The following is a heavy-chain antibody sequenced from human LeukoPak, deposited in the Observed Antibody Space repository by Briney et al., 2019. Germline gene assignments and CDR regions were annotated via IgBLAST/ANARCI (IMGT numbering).Heavy chain of an antibody. CDR3: TWSGLKIES. D-gene: IGHD3-3*01. CDR2: IKTETDGGPT. J-gene: IGHJ4*02. Sequence: GGSLRLSCAASGFTFSNGWMSWVRRAPRKGLEWVAQIKTETDGGPTDYAAPVKGRFTISRDDSKNMLFLQMNSLKTEDTAIYYCTWSGLKIESWGQGTLVTVSS. V-gene: IGHV3-15*01. CDR1: GFTFSNGW.